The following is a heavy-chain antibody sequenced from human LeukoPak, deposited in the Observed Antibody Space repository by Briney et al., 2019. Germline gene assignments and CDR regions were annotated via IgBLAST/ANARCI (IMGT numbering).Heavy chain of an antibody. D-gene: IGHD2-21*02. V-gene: IGHV3-23*01. CDR2: ISGSGGST. J-gene: IGHJ3*02. Sequence: GGSLILSFASSGFTFSSYAMSWVRQAPGKGLEWVSAISGSGGSTYYADSVKGRFTISRDNSKNTLYLQMNSLRAEDTAVYYCAKGVVVTAILHDAFDIWGQGTMVTVSS. CDR3: AKGVVVTAILHDAFDI. CDR1: GFTFSSYA.